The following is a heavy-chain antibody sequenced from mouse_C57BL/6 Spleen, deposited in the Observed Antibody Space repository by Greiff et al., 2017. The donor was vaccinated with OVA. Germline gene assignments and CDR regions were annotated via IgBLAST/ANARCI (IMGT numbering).Heavy chain of an antibody. J-gene: IGHJ1*03. CDR3: AAHFLTEYFDV. CDR1: GFSLTSYA. CDR2: IWTGGGT. Sequence: QVQLQQSGPGLVAPSQSLSITCTVSGFSLTSYAISWVRQPPGKGLEWLGVIWTGGGTNYNSALKARLSISKDNSKSQVFLKMNSLQTDDTAMYYCAAHFLTEYFDVWGTGTTVTVSS. V-gene: IGHV2-9-1*01.